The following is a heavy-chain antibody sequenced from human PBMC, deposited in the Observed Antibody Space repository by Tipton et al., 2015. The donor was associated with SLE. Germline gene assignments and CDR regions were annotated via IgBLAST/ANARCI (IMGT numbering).Heavy chain of an antibody. CDR1: GGSITSSSYY. Sequence: TLSLTCTVSGGSITSSSYYWGWVRQPPGKGLEWIASIYYSGSTYYNPSLKSRVTISVDTSKSQFSLRLNSVTAADTAVYYCVRDTARIDRYSGYGDSWGQGTLVTVSS. J-gene: IGHJ4*02. D-gene: IGHD5-12*01. CDR3: VRDTARIDRYSGYGDS. CDR2: IYYSGST. V-gene: IGHV4-39*07.